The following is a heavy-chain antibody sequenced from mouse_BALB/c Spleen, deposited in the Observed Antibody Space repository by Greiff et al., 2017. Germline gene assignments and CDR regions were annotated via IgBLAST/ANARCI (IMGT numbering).Heavy chain of an antibody. CDR3: ARRGYYGSSYDAMDY. D-gene: IGHD1-1*01. Sequence: DVMLVESGGGLVQPGGSRKLSCAASGFTFSSFGMHWVRQAPEKGLEWVAYISSGSSTIYYADTVKGRFTISRDNPKNTLFLQMTSLRSEDTAMYYCARRGYYGSSYDAMDYWGQGTSVTVSS. J-gene: IGHJ4*01. V-gene: IGHV5-17*02. CDR1: GFTFSSFG. CDR2: ISSGSSTI.